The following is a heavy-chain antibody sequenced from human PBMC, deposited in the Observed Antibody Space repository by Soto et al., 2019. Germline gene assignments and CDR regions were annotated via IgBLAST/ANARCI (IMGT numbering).Heavy chain of an antibody. CDR1: GFTFSSNG. CDR3: ARDGSNKPGFYYGMDV. CDR2: IWSDGSNK. D-gene: IGHD2-15*01. J-gene: IGHJ6*02. V-gene: IGHV3-33*01. Sequence: SGGSLRLSCTASGFTFSSNGMHWVRQAPGKGLEWVAVIWSDGSNKYYADSVKGRLTIFRDNSKSTLYLQMNGLRAEDTAVYYCARDGSNKPGFYYGMDVWGQGTTVTVSS.